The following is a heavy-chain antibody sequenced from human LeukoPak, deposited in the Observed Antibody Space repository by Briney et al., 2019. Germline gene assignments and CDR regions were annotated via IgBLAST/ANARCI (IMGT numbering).Heavy chain of an antibody. D-gene: IGHD3-16*01. CDR1: GYTLTDLS. V-gene: IGHV1-24*01. CDR2: FDPEDGET. Sequence: GASVRVSCMVSGYTLTDLSMHWVRQAPGKGLEWMGGFDPEDGETIYAQKFQGRVTMTEDTSTDTAYMELSSLRSEDTAVYYCATDPGSFWGRYGMDVWGQGTTVTVSS. J-gene: IGHJ6*02. CDR3: ATDPGSFWGRYGMDV.